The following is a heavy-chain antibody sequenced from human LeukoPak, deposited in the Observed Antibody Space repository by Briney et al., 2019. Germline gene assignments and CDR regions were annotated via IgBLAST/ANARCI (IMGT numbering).Heavy chain of an antibody. CDR1: GFTFSSYA. CDR2: ISGSGGST. V-gene: IGHV3-23*01. CDR3: ARVLDGVGATRSFDY. Sequence: GGSLRLACAASGFTFSSYAMSWVRQAPGKGLEWVSGISGSGGSTYYADPVKGRFTISRDNAKNTLYLQMNSLTAEDTAVYYCARVLDGVGATRSFDYWGQGTLVTVFS. J-gene: IGHJ4*02. D-gene: IGHD1-26*01.